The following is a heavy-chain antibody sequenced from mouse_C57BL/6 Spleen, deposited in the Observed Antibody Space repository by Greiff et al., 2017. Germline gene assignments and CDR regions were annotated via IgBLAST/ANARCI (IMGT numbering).Heavy chain of an antibody. D-gene: IGHD1-1*01. Sequence: QVQLQQSGPELVKPGASVKISCKASGYAFSSSWMNWVKQRPGKGLVGIGRIYPGDGDTNYNGKFKGKATLTADKSSSTAYMQLSSLTYEDSAVYFCARDDTTLVAPYFDYWGQGTTLTVSS. CDR1: GYAFSSSW. CDR2: IYPGDGDT. J-gene: IGHJ2*01. CDR3: ARDDTTLVAPYFDY. V-gene: IGHV1-82*01.